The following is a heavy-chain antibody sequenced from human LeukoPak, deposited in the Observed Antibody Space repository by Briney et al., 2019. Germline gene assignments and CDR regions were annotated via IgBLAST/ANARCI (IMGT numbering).Heavy chain of an antibody. CDR1: GGSISSYY. CDR2: IHYSGST. V-gene: IGHV4-59*08. D-gene: IGHD1-26*01. CDR3: ARRGATPPLYYFDY. Sequence: PSETLSLTCTVSGGSISSYYWSWIRQPPGKGLEWIGYIHYSGSTNYNPSLKSRVTISVDTSKNQFSLKLSSVTAADTAVYYCARRGATPPLYYFDYGAQETLVPVPS. J-gene: IGHJ4*02.